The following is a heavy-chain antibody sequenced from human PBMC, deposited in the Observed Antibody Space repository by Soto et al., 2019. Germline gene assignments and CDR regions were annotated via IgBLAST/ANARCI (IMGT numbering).Heavy chain of an antibody. CDR1: GYTFTGHY. V-gene: IGHV1-2*02. D-gene: IGHD1-26*01. Sequence: ASVKVSCKASGYTFTGHYIHWVRQAPEQGPEWMGKIGPETGATGYAQKFQGRVTMTRDMSITTVYMELNNLSPDDTAVYYCGRGRSGQIVVFYWGQGTPVTVSS. CDR2: IGPETGAT. J-gene: IGHJ4*02. CDR3: GRGRSGQIVVFY.